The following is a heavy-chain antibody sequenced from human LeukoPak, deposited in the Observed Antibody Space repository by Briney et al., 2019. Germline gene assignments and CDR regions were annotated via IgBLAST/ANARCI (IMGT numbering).Heavy chain of an antibody. CDR1: GFTFSNW. J-gene: IGHJ3*01. CDR2: IKFDESAK. V-gene: IGHV3-7*01. CDR3: TCDLDRSDGL. D-gene: IGHD2-8*01. Sequence: GGSLRLSCAASGFTFSNWLSWVRQAPGKGLEWVANIKFDESAKYYVDSVKGRFTISRDNAKNSLYLQMNSLRAEDTAVYYCTCDLDRSDGLWGQGTMVTV.